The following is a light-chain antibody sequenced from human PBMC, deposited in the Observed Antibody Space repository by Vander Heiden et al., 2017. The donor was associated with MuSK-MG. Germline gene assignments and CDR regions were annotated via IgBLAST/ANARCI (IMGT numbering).Light chain of an antibody. CDR3: MQALQTPRKT. CDR1: QSLLHSNGYNY. CDR2: LGS. J-gene: IGKJ1*01. V-gene: IGKV2-28*01. Sequence: DIVMTQSPLSLPVTPGEPASIPCRSSQSLLHSNGYNYLDWYLQKPGQSPQLLIYLGSNRASGVPDRFSGSGSGTDFTLKISRVEAEDVGVYYCMQALQTPRKTFGRGTKVEIK.